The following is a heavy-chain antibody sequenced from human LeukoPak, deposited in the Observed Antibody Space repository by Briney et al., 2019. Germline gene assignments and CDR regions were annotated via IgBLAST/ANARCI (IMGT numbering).Heavy chain of an antibody. CDR2: INPNSGGT. J-gene: IGHJ4*02. V-gene: IGHV1-2*06. D-gene: IGHD1-26*01. Sequence: ASVKVSCKASGYTFTGYYMHWVRQAPGQGLEWMGRINPNSGGTNYAQKFQGRVTMTRDTSISTAYMELSRLRSDDTAVYYCARPGPLRGIGMSANDYWGQGTLVTVSS. CDR3: ARPGPLRGIGMSANDY. CDR1: GYTFTGYY.